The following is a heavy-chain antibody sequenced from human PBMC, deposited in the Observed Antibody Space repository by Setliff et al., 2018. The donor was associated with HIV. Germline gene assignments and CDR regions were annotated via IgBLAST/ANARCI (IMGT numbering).Heavy chain of an antibody. CDR3: ARDGAGHRYMDF. CDR1: GFLFSSYG. J-gene: IGHJ6*03. D-gene: IGHD3-16*01. Sequence: SLRLSCAASGFLFSSYGMHWVRQAPGKGLEWVAVTSYDGYDKYYADSVKGRFTISRDNSRNTLFLQANSVRVEETAVYYCARDGAGHRYMDFWGKGTTVTVSS. CDR2: TSYDGYDK. V-gene: IGHV3-30*19.